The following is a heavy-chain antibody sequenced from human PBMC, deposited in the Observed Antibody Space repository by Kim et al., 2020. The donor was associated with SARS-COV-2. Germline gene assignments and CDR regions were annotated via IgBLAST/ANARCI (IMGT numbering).Heavy chain of an antibody. J-gene: IGHJ4*02. CDR3: AKPAIVVVVAAPYYFDY. Sequence: VKGRFTISRDNSKNTLYLQMNSLRAEDTAVYYCAKPAIVVVVAAPYYFDYWGQGTLVTVSS. V-gene: IGHV3-23*01. D-gene: IGHD2-15*01.